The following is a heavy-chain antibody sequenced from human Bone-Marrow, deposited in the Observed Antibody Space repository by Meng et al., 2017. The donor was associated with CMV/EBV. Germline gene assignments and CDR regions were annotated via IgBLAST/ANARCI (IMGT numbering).Heavy chain of an antibody. CDR3: ARVDSSGWYGMDV. D-gene: IGHD6-19*01. V-gene: IGHV4-59*01. J-gene: IGHJ6*02. CDR1: GGSISSYY. Sequence: LRLSCTVSGGSISSYYFNWIRQPPGKGLEWIGYIYYSGSTSYNPSLQSRVTISVDTSKNQFSLKLSSVTAADTAVDYCARVDSSGWYGMDVWGQGTTVTVSS. CDR2: IYYSGST.